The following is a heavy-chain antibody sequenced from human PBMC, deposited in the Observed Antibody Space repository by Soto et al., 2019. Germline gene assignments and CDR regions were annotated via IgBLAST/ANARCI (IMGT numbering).Heavy chain of an antibody. J-gene: IGHJ6*02. CDR3: ARDPSYYGSGGNYYYGMDV. D-gene: IGHD3-10*01. CDR2: IYDSGST. CDR1: GGSISSYY. V-gene: IGHV4-59*12. Sequence: SETLSLTCTVSGGSISSYYWNWIRQPPGKGLEWIGYIYDSGSTNYNPSLKSRVTISVDTSKNQFSLKLSSVTAADTAVYYCARDPSYYGSGGNYYYGMDVWGQGTTVTVSS.